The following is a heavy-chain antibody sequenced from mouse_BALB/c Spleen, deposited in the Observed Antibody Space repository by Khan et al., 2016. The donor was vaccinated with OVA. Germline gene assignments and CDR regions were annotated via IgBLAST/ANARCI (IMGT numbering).Heavy chain of an antibody. V-gene: IGHV3-2*02. J-gene: IGHJ2*01. Sequence: EVQLQESGPGLVKPSQSLSLTCTVTGYSITSGYGWNWIRQFPGNKLEWMGYISYSGSTNYNPSLKSRISITIDTSKNQFFLQLNSVTTKDTATYYCARTARIKYWGQGTTLTVSS. D-gene: IGHD1-2*01. CDR3: ARTARIKY. CDR2: ISYSGST. CDR1: GYSITSGYG.